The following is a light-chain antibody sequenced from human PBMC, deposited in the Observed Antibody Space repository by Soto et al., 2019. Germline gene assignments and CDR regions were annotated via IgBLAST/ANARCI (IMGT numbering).Light chain of an antibody. CDR2: STY. CDR3: ALYMPSGISV. CDR1: SGSVSMSNY. V-gene: IGLV8-61*01. J-gene: IGLJ3*02. Sequence: QAVVTQEPLFSVSPGETVTLTCGLTSGSVSMSNYPSWFQQTPGQPPRTLIHSTYTRPSGVPDRFSGSILGNKAALTITGAQADDESDYYCALYMPSGISVFGGGTKLTVL.